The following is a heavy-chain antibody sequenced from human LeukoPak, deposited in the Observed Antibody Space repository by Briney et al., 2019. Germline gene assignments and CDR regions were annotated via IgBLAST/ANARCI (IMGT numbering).Heavy chain of an antibody. V-gene: IGHV3-43D*03. CDR3: AKDIREGEVGAADY. CDR1: GFTFDDYA. J-gene: IGHJ4*02. CDR2: ISWDGGST. Sequence: PGGSLRLSCAASGFTFDDYAMYWVRQAPGKGLEWVSLISWDGGSTYYADPVKGRFTISRDNSKNSLYLQMNSLRAEDTALYYCAKDIREGEVGAADYWGQGTLVTVSS. D-gene: IGHD2-15*01.